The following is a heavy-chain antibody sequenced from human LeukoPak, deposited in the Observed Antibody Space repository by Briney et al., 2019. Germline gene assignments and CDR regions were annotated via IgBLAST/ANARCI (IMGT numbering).Heavy chain of an antibody. CDR1: GGPISSGDYY. Sequence: PSETLSLTCTVSGGPISSGDYYWSWIRQPPGKGLEWIGEINHSGSTNYNPSLKSRVTISVDTSKNQFSLKLSSVTAADTAVYYCARAPITPYGDYPNWGQGTLVTVSS. CDR2: INHSGST. V-gene: IGHV4-39*07. D-gene: IGHD4-17*01. CDR3: ARAPITPYGDYPN. J-gene: IGHJ4*02.